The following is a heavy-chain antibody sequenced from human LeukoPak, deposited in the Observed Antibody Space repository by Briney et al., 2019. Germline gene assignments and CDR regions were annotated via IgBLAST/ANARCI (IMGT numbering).Heavy chain of an antibody. CDR3: ARDPDFWSGYYNFGY. D-gene: IGHD3-3*01. Sequence: PSETLSLTCAVYGGSFSGYYWSWIRQPPGKGLEWIGEINHSGSTNYNPSLKSRVTISVDTSKNQFSLKLNSVTAADTAVYYCARDPDFWSGYYNFGYWGQGTLVTVSS. V-gene: IGHV4-34*01. CDR1: GGSFSGYY. J-gene: IGHJ4*02. CDR2: INHSGST.